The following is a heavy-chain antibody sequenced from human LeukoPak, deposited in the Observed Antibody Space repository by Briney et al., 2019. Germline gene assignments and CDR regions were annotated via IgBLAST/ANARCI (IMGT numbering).Heavy chain of an antibody. V-gene: IGHV3-30*02. Sequence: GGSLRLSCAASGFSFSTYCMTWVRQAPWKGLEWVAFIRRDGSMVYYADSVKGRFTIARDNAKNTLYLQMNSLRAEDAALYYGAKDQPEADFDNWGQGTLVTVSS. CDR1: GFSFSTYC. CDR3: AKDQPEADFDN. CDR2: IRRDGSMV. J-gene: IGHJ4*02. D-gene: IGHD6-19*01.